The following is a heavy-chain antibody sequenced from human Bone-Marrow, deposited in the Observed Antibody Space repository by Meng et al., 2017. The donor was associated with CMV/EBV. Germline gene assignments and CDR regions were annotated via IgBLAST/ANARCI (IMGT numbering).Heavy chain of an antibody. CDR3: ARDRLADY. Sequence: GGSLRLSCAASGFPFRSYSMNWVRQAPGKGLEWVSSISSGSGFIYYADSVKGRFTISRDNAKNSLYLQMNSLRAEDTAVYYCARDRLADYWGQGTLVTVSS. CDR1: GFPFRSYS. D-gene: IGHD3-9*01. V-gene: IGHV3-21*01. CDR2: ISSGSGFI. J-gene: IGHJ4*02.